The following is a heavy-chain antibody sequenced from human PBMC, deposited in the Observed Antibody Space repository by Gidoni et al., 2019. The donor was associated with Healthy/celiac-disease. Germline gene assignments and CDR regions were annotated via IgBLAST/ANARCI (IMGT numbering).Heavy chain of an antibody. Sequence: QVQLQESGPGLVKPSETLSLTCTVSGGSISSYYWSWIRQPPGKGLEWIGYIYYSGSTNYNPSLKSRVTISVDTSKNQFSLKLSSVTAADTAVYYCARVRGSYGDYSLDYWGQGTLVTVSS. CDR2: IYYSGST. D-gene: IGHD4-17*01. CDR3: ARVRGSYGDYSLDY. V-gene: IGHV4-59*01. CDR1: GGSISSYY. J-gene: IGHJ4*02.